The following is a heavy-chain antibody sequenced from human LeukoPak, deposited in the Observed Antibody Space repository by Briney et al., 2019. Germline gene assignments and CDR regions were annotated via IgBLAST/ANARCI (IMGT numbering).Heavy chain of an antibody. Sequence: GGSLRLSCAASGFTVSSNYMSWVRQAPGKGLEWVSVIYSGGSTYYADSVKGRFTISRDNSKNTLYLQMNSLRAEDTAVYYCARSKWMYSYVGAYFDYWGQGTLVTVSS. CDR3: ARSKWMYSYVGAYFDY. V-gene: IGHV3-53*01. D-gene: IGHD5-18*01. J-gene: IGHJ4*02. CDR2: IYSGGST. CDR1: GFTVSSNY.